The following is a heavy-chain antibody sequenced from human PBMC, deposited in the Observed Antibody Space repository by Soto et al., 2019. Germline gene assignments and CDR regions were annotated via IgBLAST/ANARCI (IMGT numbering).Heavy chain of an antibody. CDR2: ISGSGGST. V-gene: IGHV3-23*01. CDR3: ARVSDYYYSMDV. CDR1: EFTFSSYA. J-gene: IGHJ6*02. D-gene: IGHD3-10*01. Sequence: GGSLRLSCAASEFTFSSYAMSWVRQAPGKGLEWVSGISGSGGSTYYADSVKGRFTISRDNSKNMLYLQMNSLKTEDTAVYYCARVSDYYYSMDVWGQGTTVTVSS.